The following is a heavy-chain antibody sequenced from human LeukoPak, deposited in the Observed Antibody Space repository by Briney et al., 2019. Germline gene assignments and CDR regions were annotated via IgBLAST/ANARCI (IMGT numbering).Heavy chain of an antibody. CDR1: GYTFTDYY. CDR2: INPNSGGT. J-gene: IGHJ4*02. Sequence: ASVKVSCKASGYTFTDYYIHWVRQAPGQGLEWMGWINPNSGGTNYAAKFQGRVTMTRGTSISTAYMELSRLRSDDTAVYYCARVSSEPMGATDYWGQGTLVTVSS. V-gene: IGHV1-2*02. D-gene: IGHD1-14*01. CDR3: ARVSSEPMGATDY.